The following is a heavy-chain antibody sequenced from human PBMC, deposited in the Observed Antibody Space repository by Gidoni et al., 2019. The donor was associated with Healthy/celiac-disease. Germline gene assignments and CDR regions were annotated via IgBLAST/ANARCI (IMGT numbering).Heavy chain of an antibody. CDR1: GYTLTALS. J-gene: IGHJ5*02. D-gene: IGHD4-17*01. CDR3: ATDQGGLVTPIDYGDYRNWFDP. V-gene: IGHV1-24*01. CDR2: FDPEDGET. Sequence: SVKVSCKVSGYTLTALSMHWVRQAPGKGLEWMGGFDPEDGETIYAQKFQGRVTMTEDTSTDTAYLELSSLRSEDTAVYYCATDQGGLVTPIDYGDYRNWFDPWGQGTLVTVSS.